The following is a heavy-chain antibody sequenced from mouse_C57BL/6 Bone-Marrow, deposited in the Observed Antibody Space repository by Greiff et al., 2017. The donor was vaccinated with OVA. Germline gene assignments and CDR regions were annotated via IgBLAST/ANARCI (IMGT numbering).Heavy chain of an antibody. V-gene: IGHV1-55*01. J-gene: IGHJ1*03. D-gene: IGHD2-3*01. Sequence: QVQLQQPGAELVKPGASVKMSCKASGYTFTSYWITWVKQRPGQGLEWIGDIYPGSGSTNYNEKFKSKATLTVDTSSSTAYMQLSSLTSEDSAVYYCARFIYDGYYDWYVDVWGTGTTVTVSS. CDR2: IYPGSGST. CDR1: GYTFTSYW. CDR3: ARFIYDGYYDWYVDV.